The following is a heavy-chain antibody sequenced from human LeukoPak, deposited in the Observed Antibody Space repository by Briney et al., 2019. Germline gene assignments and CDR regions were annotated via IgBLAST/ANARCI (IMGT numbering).Heavy chain of an antibody. CDR2: IFGSGGSA. CDR1: GFTFNNYA. Sequence: GGSLRLSCTASGFTFNNYAMYWVRQAPRKGLEWVAGIFGSGGSAHYADSVKGRFTISRDNSKNTVYLQMDSLRGEDTAVYYCTKTTTRYSSGQYPGWPADHWGQGALVTVSS. V-gene: IGHV3-23*01. D-gene: IGHD3-22*01. J-gene: IGHJ4*02. CDR3: TKTTTRYSSGQYPGWPADH.